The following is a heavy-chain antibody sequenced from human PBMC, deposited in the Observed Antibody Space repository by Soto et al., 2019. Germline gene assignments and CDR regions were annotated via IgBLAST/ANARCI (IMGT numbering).Heavy chain of an antibody. D-gene: IGHD6-19*01. Sequence: EVQLVESGGGLVQPGRSLRLSCAASGFTFDDYAMHWVRQAPGKGLEWVSGISWNSCSIGYADSVKGRFTISRDNAKNSLYLPMNSLRAEDTALYYCAKALSSGSTDFDYWGQGTLVTVSS. CDR3: AKALSSGSTDFDY. J-gene: IGHJ4*02. V-gene: IGHV3-9*01. CDR1: GFTFDDYA. CDR2: ISWNSCSI.